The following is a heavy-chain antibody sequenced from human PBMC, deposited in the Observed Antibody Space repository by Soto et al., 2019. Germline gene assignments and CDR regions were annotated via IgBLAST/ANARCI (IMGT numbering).Heavy chain of an antibody. CDR2: IYYSGST. V-gene: IGHV4-30-2*03. CDR3: ARHYSSGSRNWFDP. Sequence: PSETLSLTCAVSGGSISSGGYSCSWIRQPPGKGLEWIGYIYYSGSTYYRPSLRSRVTISVDTSKNQFSLKLSSVTAADTAVFYCARHYSSGSRNWFDPWGQGTLVTVPS. J-gene: IGHJ5*02. CDR1: GGSISSGGYS. D-gene: IGHD6-19*01.